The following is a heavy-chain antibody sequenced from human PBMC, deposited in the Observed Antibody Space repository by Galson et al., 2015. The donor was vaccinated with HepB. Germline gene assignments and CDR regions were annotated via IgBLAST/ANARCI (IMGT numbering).Heavy chain of an antibody. CDR1: GGTFSSYT. CDR3: ARVSRWHDILTGYYYNWFDP. D-gene: IGHD3-9*01. Sequence: SVKVSCKASGGTFSSYTISWVRQAPGQGLEWMGRIIPILGIANYAQKFQGRVTITADKSTSTAYMELSSLRSEDTAVYYCARVSRWHDILTGYYYNWFDPWGQGTLVTVSS. J-gene: IGHJ5*02. CDR2: IIPILGIA. V-gene: IGHV1-69*02.